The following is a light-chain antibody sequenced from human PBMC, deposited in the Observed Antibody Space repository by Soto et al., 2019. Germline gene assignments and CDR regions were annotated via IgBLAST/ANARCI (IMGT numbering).Light chain of an antibody. Sequence: QSVLTQPPSASGSPGQSVTISCTATSGDVGGYNYVSWYQQHPGKAPKLMIYEVSKRPSGVPDRFSGSKSGNTASLTVSRLQAEDEADYYCSSYAGSNNYVFGTGTKLTVL. CDR1: SGDVGGYNY. CDR3: SSYAGSNNYV. V-gene: IGLV2-8*01. CDR2: EVS. J-gene: IGLJ1*01.